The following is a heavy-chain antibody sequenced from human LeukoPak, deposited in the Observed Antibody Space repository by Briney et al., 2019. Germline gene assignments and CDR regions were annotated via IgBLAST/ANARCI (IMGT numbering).Heavy chain of an antibody. CDR1: GFTFSSYA. CDR2: ISGSGGST. D-gene: IGHD5-18*01. V-gene: IGHV3-23*01. Sequence: GGSLRLSCAASGFTFSSYAMSWVRQAPGKGLEWVSAISGSGGSTYYADSVKGRFTISRDNSKNTLYLPMNSLRAEDTAVYYCAKDLKDVDTAMVDYWGQGTLVTVSS. CDR3: AKDLKDVDTAMVDY. J-gene: IGHJ4*02.